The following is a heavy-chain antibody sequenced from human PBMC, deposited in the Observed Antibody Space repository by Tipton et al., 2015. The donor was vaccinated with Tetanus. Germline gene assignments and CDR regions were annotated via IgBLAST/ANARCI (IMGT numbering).Heavy chain of an antibody. V-gene: IGHV3-21*01. CDR2: ISGHSTYI. J-gene: IGHJ6*02. CDR1: GFNFGDFN. Sequence: GSLRLSCQGSGFNFGDFNMNWIRQTPGKGLQWVSSISGHSTYIHYAESVRGRFSVSRDNAENSLYLQVDSLGAEDTAVYYCARDGSGTGYGMDVWGQGTTVTVSS. CDR3: ARDGSGTGYGMDV. D-gene: IGHD6-13*01.